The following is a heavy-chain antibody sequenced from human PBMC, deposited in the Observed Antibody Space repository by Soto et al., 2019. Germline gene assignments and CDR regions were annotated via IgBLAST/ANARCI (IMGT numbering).Heavy chain of an antibody. J-gene: IGHJ4*02. Sequence: EVQLVESGGGLVKPGGSLRLSCAASGFTFSNAWMSWVRQAPGKGLEWVGRIKSKTDGGTTDYAAPVKGRFTISRDDSKNTLYLQMNSLKTEDTAVYYCTTYREEALWFGELGYWGQGTLVTVSS. D-gene: IGHD3-10*01. CDR1: GFTFSNAW. CDR3: TTYREEALWFGELGY. CDR2: IKSKTDGGTT. V-gene: IGHV3-15*01.